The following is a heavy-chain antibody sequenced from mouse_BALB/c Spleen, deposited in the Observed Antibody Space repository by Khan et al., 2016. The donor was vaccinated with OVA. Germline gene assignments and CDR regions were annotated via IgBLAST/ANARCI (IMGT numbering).Heavy chain of an antibody. CDR1: GFSLTSYG. CDR3: ARHDRYFYAMDY. Sequence: QVQLQQSGPGLVAPSQSLSITCTISGFSLTSYGVHWVRQPPGKGLEWLVVIWGDGSTTYNSALKSRLSITKDNSKSQCFLKMNSLQIDDTAMYYCARHDRYFYAMDYWGQGTSVTVSS. D-gene: IGHD2-14*01. J-gene: IGHJ4*01. V-gene: IGHV2-6-1*01. CDR2: IWGDGST.